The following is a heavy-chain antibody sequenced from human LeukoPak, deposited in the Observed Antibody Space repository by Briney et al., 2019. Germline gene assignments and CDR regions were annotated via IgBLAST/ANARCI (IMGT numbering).Heavy chain of an antibody. D-gene: IGHD6-19*01. CDR3: ARVTEQWSHYYFDY. V-gene: IGHV4-39*07. J-gene: IGHJ4*02. CDR2: VYYSGST. Sequence: SETLSLTCTVSGGSVSSTRYYWGWIRQPPGKGLEWIGNVYYSGSTYYNPSLKSRVTISIDTSKNQFSLRLNSLTAADTAVYYCARVTEQWSHYYFDYWGQGTLVIVSS. CDR1: GGSVSSTRYY.